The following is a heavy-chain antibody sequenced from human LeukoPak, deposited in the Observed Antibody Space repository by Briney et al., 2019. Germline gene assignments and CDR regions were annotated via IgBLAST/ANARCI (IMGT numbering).Heavy chain of an antibody. CDR2: IKSKTDGGTT. J-gene: IGHJ4*02. CDR3: TTVGIWKIITGEDH. CDR1: GFPFSNAW. Sequence: GGSLRLFCAVFGSGFPFSNAWMSWVRQAPGKGLEWVGRIKSKTDGGTTDYAAPVKGRFTILRDDSKNTLYLQMNSLKTEDTAVYYCTTVGIWKIITGEDHWGQGTLVAVSS. D-gene: IGHD3-22*01. V-gene: IGHV3-15*01.